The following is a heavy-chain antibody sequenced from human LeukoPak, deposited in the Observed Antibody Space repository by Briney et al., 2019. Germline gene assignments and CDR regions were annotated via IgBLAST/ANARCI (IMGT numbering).Heavy chain of an antibody. V-gene: IGHV3-21*01. CDR1: GFTFSSYS. J-gene: IGHJ4*02. D-gene: IGHD6-13*01. CDR3: ARDRWQQLLHFDY. CDR2: ISSSSSYI. Sequence: GGSLRLSCAASGFTFSSYSMNWVRQAPGKGLEWVSSISSSSSYIYYADSVKGRFTISRDNAKNSLYLQMNSLRAEDTAVYYCARDRWQQLLHFDYWGQGTLVTVSS.